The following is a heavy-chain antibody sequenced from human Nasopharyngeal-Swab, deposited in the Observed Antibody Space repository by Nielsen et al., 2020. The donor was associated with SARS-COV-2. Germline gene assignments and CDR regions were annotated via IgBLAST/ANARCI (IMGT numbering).Heavy chain of an antibody. V-gene: IGHV3-48*04. Sequence: GGSLRLSCAASGFSFSSYSMNWVRQAPGKGQEWVSYISSSSSTIYYADSVKGRFTISRDNAKNSLYLQMNSLRAEDTAVYYCARDGYSSSWTLFAEYFQHWGQGTLVTVSS. J-gene: IGHJ1*01. CDR2: ISSSSSTI. CDR1: GFSFSSYS. CDR3: ARDGYSSSWTLFAEYFQH. D-gene: IGHD6-13*01.